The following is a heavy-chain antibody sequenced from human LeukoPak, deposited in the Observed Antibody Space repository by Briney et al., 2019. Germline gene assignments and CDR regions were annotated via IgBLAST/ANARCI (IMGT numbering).Heavy chain of an antibody. V-gene: IGHV4-34*01. J-gene: IGHJ4*02. CDR3: ARKNSAEYSSSGIDY. CDR2: INHSGST. CDR1: GGSFSGYY. Sequence: SETLSLTCAVYGGSFSGYYWSWIRQPPGKGLEWIGEINHSGSTNYNPSLKSRVTISVDTSKNQFSLKLSSVAAADTAVYYCARKNSAEYSSSGIDYWGQGTLVTVSS. D-gene: IGHD6-6*01.